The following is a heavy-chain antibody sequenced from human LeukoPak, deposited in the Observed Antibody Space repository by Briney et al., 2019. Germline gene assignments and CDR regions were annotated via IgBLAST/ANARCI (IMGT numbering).Heavy chain of an antibody. CDR1: GFTFSSYA. V-gene: IGHV3-7*01. CDR3: ARDLAAAGRPFDY. J-gene: IGHJ4*02. CDR2: IKQDGSEK. D-gene: IGHD6-13*01. Sequence: GGSLRLSCAASGFTFSSYAMSWVRQAPGKGLEWVANIKQDGSEKYYVDSVKGRFTISRDNAKNSLYLQMNSLRAEDTAVYYCARDLAAAGRPFDYWGQGTLVTVSS.